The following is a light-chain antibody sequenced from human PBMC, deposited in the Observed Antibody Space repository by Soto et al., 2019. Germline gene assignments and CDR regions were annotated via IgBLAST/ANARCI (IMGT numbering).Light chain of an antibody. J-gene: IGLJ3*02. CDR2: ENN. CDR3: GTWDGTYWV. V-gene: IGLV1-51*02. CDR1: SSNIGNNY. Sequence: QSVLTQPPSVSAAPGQKVTISCSGSSSNIGNNYVSWYQQLPGTSPKLLIYENNKRPSGIPDRFSGSKSGTSATLGITGLQTGDEADYYCGTWDGTYWVFGGGTKLTVL.